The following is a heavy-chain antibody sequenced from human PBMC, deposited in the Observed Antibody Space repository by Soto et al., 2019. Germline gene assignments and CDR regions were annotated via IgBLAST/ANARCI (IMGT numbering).Heavy chain of an antibody. CDR2: IYWDDDK. J-gene: IGHJ4*02. CDR3: AHPYDSSGSYWYYFDS. V-gene: IGHV2-5*02. D-gene: IGHD3-22*01. Sequence: QITLKESGPTLVKPTQTLTLTCTFSGFSLSSSGVGVAWIRQPPGKALEWLALIYWDDDKRYSPSLKRRLTITKDTSKNQVVLRMTNMDPVDTATYYCAHPYDSSGSYWYYFDSWGQGTLVTVSS. CDR1: GFSLSSSGVG.